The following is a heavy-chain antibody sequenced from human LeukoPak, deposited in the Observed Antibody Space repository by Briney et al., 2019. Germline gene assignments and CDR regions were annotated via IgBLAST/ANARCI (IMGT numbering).Heavy chain of an antibody. V-gene: IGHV1-18*01. Sequence: EASVKVSCKASGYNFNSYGISWLRQVPGQGLEWMGWISGYNGLTRYGKNVQGRVTLTTDTSTRTAYMELRSLRSDDTAVYYCARANPAPYDSSGYNFRGYFDYWGQGTRVTVSS. CDR2: ISGYNGLT. CDR1: GYNFNSYG. J-gene: IGHJ4*02. CDR3: ARANPAPYDSSGYNFRGYFDY. D-gene: IGHD3-22*01.